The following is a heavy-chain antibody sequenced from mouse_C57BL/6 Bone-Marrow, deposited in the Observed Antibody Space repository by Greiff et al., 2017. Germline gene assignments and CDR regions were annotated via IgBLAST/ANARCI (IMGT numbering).Heavy chain of an antibody. CDR3: ARSGLGHSDFDY. Sequence: VQLQQPGAELVMPGASVKLSCKASGYTFTSYWMHWVKQRPGQGLEWIGEIDPSDSYTNYNQKFKGKSTLTVDKSSSTAYMQLSSLTSEDSAVYYCARSGLGHSDFDYWGQGTTLTVSS. J-gene: IGHJ2*01. V-gene: IGHV1-69*01. CDR1: GYTFTSYW. D-gene: IGHD4-1*01. CDR2: IDPSDSYT.